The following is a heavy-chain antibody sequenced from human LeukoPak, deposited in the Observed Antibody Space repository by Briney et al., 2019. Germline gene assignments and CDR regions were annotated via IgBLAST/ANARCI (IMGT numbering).Heavy chain of an antibody. D-gene: IGHD4-17*01. CDR3: ARDHWGKFDDYASPPYYYYYYMDV. CDR2: IIPIFGTV. V-gene: IGHV1-69*05. J-gene: IGHJ6*03. CDR1: GGTFSSYA. Sequence: SVKVSCKASGGTFSSYAISWVRQAPGQGLEWMGGIIPIFGTVNYAQKFQGRVTITTDESTSTAYMELSSLRSEDTAVYYCARDHWGKFDDYASPPYYYYYYMDVWGKGTTVTVSS.